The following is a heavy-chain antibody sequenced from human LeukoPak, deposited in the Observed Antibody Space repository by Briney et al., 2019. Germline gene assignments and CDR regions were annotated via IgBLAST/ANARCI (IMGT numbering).Heavy chain of an antibody. Sequence: SQTLSLTCAISGDSVSSNSAAWNWIRQSPSRGLEWLGRTYYRSTWYTDYAVSVKSRITINPDTSKNQFSLQLNSVTPEDTAVYYCARGLITIFGVVTGANWFDPWGQGTLVTVSS. D-gene: IGHD3-3*01. CDR2: TYYRSTWYT. CDR3: ARGLITIFGVVTGANWFDP. V-gene: IGHV6-1*01. J-gene: IGHJ5*02. CDR1: GDSVSSNSAA.